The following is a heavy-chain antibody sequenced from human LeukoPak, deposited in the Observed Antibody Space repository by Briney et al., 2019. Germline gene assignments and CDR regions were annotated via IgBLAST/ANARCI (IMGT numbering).Heavy chain of an antibody. V-gene: IGHV3-48*01. D-gene: IGHD3-10*01. J-gene: IGHJ4*02. CDR1: GFTFSGYS. Sequence: GGSLRLSCAASGFTFSGYSMNWVRQAPGKGLEWVSYIRSSGSPIYYADSVKGRFTISRENSKNTLHLQMNSLRTEDTAVYYCAKDHYYYGSGIYFMHYFDYWGQGTLVTVSS. CDR3: AKDHYYYGSGIYFMHYFDY. CDR2: IRSSGSPI.